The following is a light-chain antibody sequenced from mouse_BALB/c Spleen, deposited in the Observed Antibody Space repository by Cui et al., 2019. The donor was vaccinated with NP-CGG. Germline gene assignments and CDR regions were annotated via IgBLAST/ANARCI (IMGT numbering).Light chain of an antibody. CDR1: TRAVTTSNY. Sequence: QAVVTQESAITTSPADTVTLTCRSSTRAVTTSNYANWVQEKPDHLFSGLIGGTNNRAPGVPARFSGSLIGDKAALTITGAQTEDEAIYFCALWYSNHWVFGGGTKLTVL. J-gene: IGLJ1*01. CDR3: ALWYSNHWV. CDR2: GTN. V-gene: IGLV1*01.